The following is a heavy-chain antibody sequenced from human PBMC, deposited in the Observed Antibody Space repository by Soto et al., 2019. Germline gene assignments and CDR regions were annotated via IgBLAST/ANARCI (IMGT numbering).Heavy chain of an antibody. CDR1: GGTFSSYT. Sequence: SVKVSCKASGGTFSSYTISWVRQAPGQGLEWMGRIIPILGIANYAQKFQGRVTITADKSTSTAYMELSSLRSEDTAVYYCARDRFPYYYDSSGPYDYWGQGTLVTVSS. D-gene: IGHD3-22*01. V-gene: IGHV1-69*04. CDR3: ARDRFPYYYDSSGPYDY. CDR2: IIPILGIA. J-gene: IGHJ4*02.